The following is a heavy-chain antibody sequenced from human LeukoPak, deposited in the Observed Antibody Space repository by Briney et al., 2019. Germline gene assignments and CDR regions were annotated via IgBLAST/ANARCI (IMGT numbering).Heavy chain of an antibody. J-gene: IGHJ4*02. CDR2: VYYSGST. D-gene: IGHD5-24*01. CDR3: ARGGDGYRTRFDS. V-gene: IGHV4-59*08. CDR1: GGSISNYY. Sequence: SETLSLTCTVSGGSISNYYWTWIRQPPGKGLEWIGCVYYSGSTNYSPSLESRVTISVDTSKNQFSLKLNSVTAADTAVYYCARGGDGYRTRFDSWGQGTLVTVSS.